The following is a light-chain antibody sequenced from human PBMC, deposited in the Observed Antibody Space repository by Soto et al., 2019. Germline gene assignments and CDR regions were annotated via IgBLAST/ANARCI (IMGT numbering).Light chain of an antibody. Sequence: DIVMTQSPDSLAVSLGERATLSCRASQSVSSSYLAWYQQKLGQAPRLLIYGASTRATGIPARFSGSGSGTEFTLTISSLQSEDFAVYYCQQYSSWSPITFGQGTRLEIK. CDR1: QSVSSSY. CDR2: GAS. CDR3: QQYSSWSPIT. V-gene: IGKV3-15*01. J-gene: IGKJ5*01.